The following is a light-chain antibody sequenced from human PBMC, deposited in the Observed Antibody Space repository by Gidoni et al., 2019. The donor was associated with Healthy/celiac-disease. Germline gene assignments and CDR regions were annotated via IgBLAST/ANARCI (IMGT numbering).Light chain of an antibody. CDR2: KAS. Sequence: DIQMTQSPSTLSASVGDSVTITCRASQSISSWLAWYQQKPGKAPKLLIYKASSLESGVPSRFSGSGSGTEFTLTISSLQPDDFATYYCQQYNSSPRTFGQGTKVEIK. CDR1: QSISSW. J-gene: IGKJ1*01. CDR3: QQYNSSPRT. V-gene: IGKV1-5*03.